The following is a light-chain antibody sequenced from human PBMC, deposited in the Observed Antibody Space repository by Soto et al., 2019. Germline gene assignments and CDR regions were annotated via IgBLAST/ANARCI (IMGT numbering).Light chain of an antibody. V-gene: IGKV3-20*01. CDR3: QQYRSSPLT. CDR1: QSVSSSY. Sequence: EIVLTPSPGTLSLSPVERATLSCRASQSVSSSYLAWYQQKPGQAPRLLIYGASSRATGIPDRFSGSGSGTDFTLTISRLQPEEFAVYDCQQYRSSPLTFGGGTKVDIK. CDR2: GAS. J-gene: IGKJ4*01.